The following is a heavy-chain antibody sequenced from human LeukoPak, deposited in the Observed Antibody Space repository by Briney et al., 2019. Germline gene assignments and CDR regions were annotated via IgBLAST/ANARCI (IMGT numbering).Heavy chain of an antibody. J-gene: IGHJ6*03. Sequence: PGGSLRLSCAASGFTFRSYAMHWVRQAPGKGLEWVAFIQYDGSSKYYADSVKGRFTISRDNSRDTLYLQMNSLRAEDTAVYYCAKDGIAVAGYYYYYMDVWGKGATVTISS. CDR2: IQYDGSSK. CDR1: GFTFRSYA. V-gene: IGHV3-30*02. CDR3: AKDGIAVAGYYYYYMDV. D-gene: IGHD6-19*01.